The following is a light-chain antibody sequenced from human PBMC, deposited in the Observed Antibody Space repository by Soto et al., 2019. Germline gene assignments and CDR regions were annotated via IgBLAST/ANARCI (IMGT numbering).Light chain of an antibody. J-gene: IGLJ1*01. V-gene: IGLV2-23*02. CDR2: EVT. CDR3: CSYAGNSEV. CDR1: SGDVGSYNL. Sequence: QSALTQPASVSGSPGQSITIPCTGTSGDVGSYNLVSWYQQHPGKAPKLLIYEVTERPSGVSNRSSGSKSGNTASLTISGLQPDDEADYYCCSYAGNSEVFGTGTKVTVL.